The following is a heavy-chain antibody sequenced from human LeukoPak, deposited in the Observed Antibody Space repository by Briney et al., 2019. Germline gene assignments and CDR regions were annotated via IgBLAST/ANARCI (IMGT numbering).Heavy chain of an antibody. CDR2: ISWDDDN. CDR3: AHRRRSGWDHDAFDI. V-gene: IGHV2-5*02. CDR1: GFSLSTSGVG. Sequence: SGPTLVNPTQTLTLTSTFSGFSLSTSGVGVGCIRQPPGKALESLALISWDDDNRYSPSLKSRLTTPKDASKNQVVLTMTNMDPVDTATYYCAHRRRSGWDHDAFDIWGQGTMVTVSS. J-gene: IGHJ3*02. D-gene: IGHD6-19*01.